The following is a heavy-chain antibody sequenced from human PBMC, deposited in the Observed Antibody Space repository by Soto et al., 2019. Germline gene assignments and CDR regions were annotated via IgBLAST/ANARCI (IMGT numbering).Heavy chain of an antibody. CDR3: ARVAELERTNDAFDI. D-gene: IGHD1-1*01. Sequence: ASVKGSCKASGYTFTSYGSSWVRQAPGQGLEWMGWISAYNGNTNYAQKLQGRVTMTTDTSTSTAYMELRSLRSDDTAVYYCARVAELERTNDAFDIWGQGTMVTVSS. CDR2: ISAYNGNT. V-gene: IGHV1-18*01. J-gene: IGHJ3*02. CDR1: GYTFTSYG.